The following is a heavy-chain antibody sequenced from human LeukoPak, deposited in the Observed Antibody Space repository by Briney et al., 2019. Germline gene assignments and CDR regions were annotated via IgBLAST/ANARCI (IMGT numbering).Heavy chain of an antibody. CDR1: GYTFTSYG. CDR2: ISAYNGNT. D-gene: IGHD1-7*01. V-gene: IGHV1-18*01. J-gene: IGHJ4*02. CDR3: ARELPGTTSGDY. Sequence: ASVKVSRKASGYTFTSYGISSVRQAPGQGLEWMGWISAYNGNTNYAQKLQGRVTMTTDTSTSTAYMELRSLRSDDTAVYYCARELPGTTSGDYWGQGTLVTVSS.